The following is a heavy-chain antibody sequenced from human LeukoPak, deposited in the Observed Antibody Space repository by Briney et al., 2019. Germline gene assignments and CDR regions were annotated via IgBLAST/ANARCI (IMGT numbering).Heavy chain of an antibody. J-gene: IGHJ4*02. CDR3: ARAFGSSSDY. Sequence: SETLSLTCIVSGGSISSSTYYWSWIRQHPGKGLEWIGNIYYSGSTYYNPSLKSRVTISVDTSKNQFSLKLTSVTAADTAVYYCARAFGSSSDYWGQGTLVTVSS. CDR2: IYYSGST. V-gene: IGHV4-31*03. D-gene: IGHD6-6*01. CDR1: GGSISSSTYY.